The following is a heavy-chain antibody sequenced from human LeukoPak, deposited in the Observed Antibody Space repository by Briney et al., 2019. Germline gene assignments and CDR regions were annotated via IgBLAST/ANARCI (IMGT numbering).Heavy chain of an antibody. V-gene: IGHV1-18*01. Sequence: GGPGKVSCKASGYTFSSYGISWGGQAPGQGVEWMGWISAYNGNTDYAQKLQGRVTMTTDTSTSTAYMELRSLRSDDTAVYYCARVTQTDYDFDYWGQGTLVTVSS. J-gene: IGHJ4*02. D-gene: IGHD4-17*01. CDR3: ARVTQTDYDFDY. CDR1: GYTFSSYG. CDR2: ISAYNGNT.